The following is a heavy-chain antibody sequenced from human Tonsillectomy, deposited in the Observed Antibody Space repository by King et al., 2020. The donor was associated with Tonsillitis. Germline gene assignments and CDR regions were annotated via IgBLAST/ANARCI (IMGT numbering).Heavy chain of an antibody. Sequence: VQLQESGPGLVKPSETLSLTCTVSGGSISSYYWSWIRQPPGKGLEWIGFIYYSGSSNYNPSLKSRVTISVDTSKNQFSLNLSSVAAADTAVYYCAKITAPYWYFDLWGRGTLVTVSS. CDR2: IYYSGSS. CDR3: AKITAPYWYFDL. J-gene: IGHJ2*01. V-gene: IGHV4-59*01. D-gene: IGHD1-14*01. CDR1: GGSISSYY.